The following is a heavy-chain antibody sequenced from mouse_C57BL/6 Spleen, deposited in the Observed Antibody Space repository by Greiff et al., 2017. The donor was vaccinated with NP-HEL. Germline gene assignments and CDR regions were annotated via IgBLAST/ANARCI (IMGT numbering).Heavy chain of an antibody. D-gene: IGHD1-1*02. CDR3: AREGWEGFAY. CDR1: GYAFSSSW. V-gene: IGHV1-82*01. CDR2: IYPGDGDT. Sequence: QVQLKQSGPELVKPGASVKISCKASGYAFSSSWMNWVKQRPGKGLEWIGRIYPGDGDTNYNGKFKGKATLTADKSSSTAYMQLSSLTSEDSAVYFCAREGWEGFAYWGQGTLVTVSA. J-gene: IGHJ3*01.